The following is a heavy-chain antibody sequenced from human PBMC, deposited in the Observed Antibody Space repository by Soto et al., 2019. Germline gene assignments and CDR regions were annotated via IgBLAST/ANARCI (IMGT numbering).Heavy chain of an antibody. CDR3: ARDLGAIAAQSDI. CDR1: GGPFSSYA. D-gene: IGHD6-13*01. Sequence: SVKVSCNASGGPFSSYAIIWVRQAPGQGLEWMGGIIPIFGTANYAQKFQGRVTITADESTSTAYMELSSLRSEDTAVYYCARDLGAIAAQSDIWGQGTMVTVSS. V-gene: IGHV1-69*01. J-gene: IGHJ3*02. CDR2: IIPIFGTA.